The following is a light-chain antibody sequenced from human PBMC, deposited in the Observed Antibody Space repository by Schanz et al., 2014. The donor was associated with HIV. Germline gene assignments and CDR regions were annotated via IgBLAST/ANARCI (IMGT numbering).Light chain of an antibody. CDR1: QSISNY. V-gene: IGKV1-27*01. J-gene: IGKJ2*01. CDR2: AAS. CDR3: QQSYSIPYT. Sequence: DIQMTQSPSSLSASVGDRVTITCRASQSISNYLAWYQQKPGSVPKLLIYAASTLQSGVPSRFRGGGSGTDFTLTISSLQPEDFATYYCQQSYSIPYTFGQGTKLQIK.